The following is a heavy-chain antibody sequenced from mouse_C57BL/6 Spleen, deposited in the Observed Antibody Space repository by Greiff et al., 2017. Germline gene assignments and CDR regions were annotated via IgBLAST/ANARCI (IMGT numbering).Heavy chain of an antibody. CDR2: IHPSDGDT. CDR3: AIEIYDGYLYAMDY. V-gene: IGHV1-74*01. Sequence: QVQLQQPGAELVKPGASVKVSCKASGYTFTSYWMHWVKQRPGQGLEWIGRIHPSDGDTNYNQKFKGKATLTVDKSSSTAYMQLSSLTSEDSAVYYCAIEIYDGYLYAMDYWGQGTSVTVSS. CDR1: GYTFTSYW. D-gene: IGHD2-3*01. J-gene: IGHJ4*01.